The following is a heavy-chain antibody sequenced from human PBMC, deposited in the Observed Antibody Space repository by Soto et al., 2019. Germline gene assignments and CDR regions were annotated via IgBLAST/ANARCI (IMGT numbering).Heavy chain of an antibody. CDR1: GFTFSTYA. Sequence: PGGSLRLSCAASGFTFSTYAMSWVRQVPGYGLEWVSSISATGGNTYYADSMKGRFTISRDNSKNTLYLQMNSLRAEDTAVYYCAKGRASYYGMDVWGQGTTVTVSS. V-gene: IGHV3-23*01. CDR2: ISATGGNT. CDR3: AKGRASYYGMDV. J-gene: IGHJ6*02.